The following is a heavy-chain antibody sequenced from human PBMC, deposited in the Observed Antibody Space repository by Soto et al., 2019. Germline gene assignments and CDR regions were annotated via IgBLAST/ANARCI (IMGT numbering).Heavy chain of an antibody. V-gene: IGHV3-30*18. J-gene: IGHJ1*01. CDR3: AKGRGTFQH. D-gene: IGHD1-1*01. Sequence: QVQLVESGGGVVQPGRSLRLSCAASGFTFSSYGMHWVRQAPGKGLEWVAVISYDGSNKYYADSVKGRFTISRDNSKNTLYLQMNSLRAEDTAVYYCAKGRGTFQHWGQGTLVIVSS. CDR1: GFTFSSYG. CDR2: ISYDGSNK.